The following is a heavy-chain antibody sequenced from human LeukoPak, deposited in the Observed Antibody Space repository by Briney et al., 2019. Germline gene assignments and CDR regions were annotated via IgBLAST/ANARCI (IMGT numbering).Heavy chain of an antibody. J-gene: IGHJ3*02. CDR3: ACVVRGAFDI. D-gene: IGHD2-21*01. V-gene: IGHV1-46*03. CDR2: INPSGGST. Sequence: ASVKVPCKASGFTFTSYYMHWVRQAPGQGLEWMGIINPSGGSTSYPQKFQGRVTMTRDTSTSTVYMELSSLRSEDTAVYYCACVVRGAFDIWGQGTLVTVSS. CDR1: GFTFTSYY.